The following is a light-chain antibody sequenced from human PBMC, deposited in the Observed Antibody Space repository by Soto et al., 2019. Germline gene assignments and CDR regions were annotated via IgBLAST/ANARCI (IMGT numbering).Light chain of an antibody. CDR2: VAS. CDR1: QTVSSS. CDR3: QQYGGSPRT. J-gene: IGKJ1*01. V-gene: IGKV3-20*01. Sequence: EIVLTQSPGTLSLSPGERATLSCRASQTVSSSLAWYQQKPGQAPRLLISVASSRAADIPDRFSGSGSGTDFTLTIDSLEAEDFAVYCCQQYGGSPRTFGQGTKVDIK.